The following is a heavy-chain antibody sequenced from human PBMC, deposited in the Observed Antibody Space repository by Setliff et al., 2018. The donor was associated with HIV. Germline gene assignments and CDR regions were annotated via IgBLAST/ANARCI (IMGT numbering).Heavy chain of an antibody. Sequence: PGGSLRLSCTTSGFTFGSYEMNWVRQAPGKGLEWVAYISYSGSAIHYADSVKGRFTISRDNAKNSLYLQMNSLRAEDTAVYYCARDRVVGAALDPLDLWGQGTMVTVSS. CDR2: ISYSGSAI. J-gene: IGHJ3*01. D-gene: IGHD1-26*01. CDR3: ARDRVVGAALDPLDL. V-gene: IGHV3-48*03. CDR1: GFTFGSYE.